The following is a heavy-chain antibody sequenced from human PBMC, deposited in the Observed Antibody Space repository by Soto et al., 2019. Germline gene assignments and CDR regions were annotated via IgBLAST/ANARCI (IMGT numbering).Heavy chain of an antibody. CDR2: ISGSGGST. V-gene: IGHV3-23*01. J-gene: IGHJ6*02. D-gene: IGHD3-10*01. CDR1: GFTFSSYA. CDR3: ARAYYYGSGSYRYYYYGMDV. Sequence: EVQLLESGGGLVQPGGSLRLSCAASGFTFSSYAMSWVRQAPGKGLEWVSAISGSGGSTYYADSVKGRFTISRDNSKNSLYLQMNSLRAGDTAVYYCARAYYYGSGSYRYYYYGMDVWGQGTTVTVSS.